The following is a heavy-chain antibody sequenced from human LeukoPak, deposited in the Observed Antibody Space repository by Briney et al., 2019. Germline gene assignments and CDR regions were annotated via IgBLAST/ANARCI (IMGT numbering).Heavy chain of an antibody. CDR1: GFTVSSNY. V-gene: IGHV3-53*01. CDR3: ARGPPGRFLEWLWTYYMDV. J-gene: IGHJ6*03. D-gene: IGHD3-3*01. CDR2: IYSGGST. Sequence: SGGSLRLSCAASGFTVSSNYMSWVRQAPGKGLEWVSVIYSGGSTYYADPVKGRFTISRDNSKNTLYLQMNSLRAEDTAVYYRARGPPGRFLEWLWTYYMDVWGKGTTVTVSS.